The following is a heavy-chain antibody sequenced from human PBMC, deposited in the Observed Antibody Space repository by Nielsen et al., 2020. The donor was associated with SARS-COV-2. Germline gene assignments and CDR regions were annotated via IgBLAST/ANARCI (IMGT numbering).Heavy chain of an antibody. CDR2: ISSSSSTI. J-gene: IGHJ6*03. V-gene: IGHV3-11*04. D-gene: IGHD3-10*01. CDR3: ARDKGQLWFGELLSTFYYYYMDV. Sequence: WIRQPPGKRLEWVSYISSSSSTIYYADSVKGRFTISRDNAKNSLYLQMNSLRAEDTAVYYCARDKGQLWFGELLSTFYYYYMDVWGKGTTVTVSS.